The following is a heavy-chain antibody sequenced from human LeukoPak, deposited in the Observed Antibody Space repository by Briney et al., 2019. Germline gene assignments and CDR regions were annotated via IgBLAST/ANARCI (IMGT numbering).Heavy chain of an antibody. V-gene: IGHV3-48*04. CDR2: ISSSSTPI. Sequence: PGGSLRLSCVASGFTFSSYSMNWVRQAPGKGLEWVSYISSSSTPIYYADSVQGRFTISRDNPKNSLYLQMNSLRAEDTAVYYCARDRGSGYPDYWGQGTLVTVSS. J-gene: IGHJ4*02. CDR3: ARDRGSGYPDY. CDR1: GFTFSSYS. D-gene: IGHD3-22*01.